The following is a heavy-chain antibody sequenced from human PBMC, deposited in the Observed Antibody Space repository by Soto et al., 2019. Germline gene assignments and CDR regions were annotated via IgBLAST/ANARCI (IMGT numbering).Heavy chain of an antibody. V-gene: IGHV4-30-4*01. CDR3: AREIMPLTNDWYFDL. D-gene: IGHD2-8*01. J-gene: IGHJ2*01. CDR1: GGSISGGVHS. Sequence: QVQLQESCPGLVKPSETLSLTCTVSGGSISGGVHSWSWIRQPPGKGLEWIGHIFDSGSTYYNPSLKSRLTISVDTSKNQFSLRLSSVTAADTAMYYCAREIMPLTNDWYFDLWGRGTLVTVSS. CDR2: IFDSGST.